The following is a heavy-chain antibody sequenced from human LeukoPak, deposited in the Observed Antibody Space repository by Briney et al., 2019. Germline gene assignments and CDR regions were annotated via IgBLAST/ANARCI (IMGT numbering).Heavy chain of an antibody. CDR1: GDSISSSSYY. J-gene: IGHJ5*02. V-gene: IGHV4-39*07. CDR2: FSYSGST. CDR3: ARDRTVVEVVAATQAHWFDP. D-gene: IGHD2-15*01. Sequence: SETLSLTCTVSGDSISSSSYYWGWIRQPPGKGLEWIGSFSYSGSTYYNPSLKSRVTISVDTSKNQFSLKLSSVTAADTAVYYCARDRTVVEVVAATQAHWFDPWGQGTLVTVSS.